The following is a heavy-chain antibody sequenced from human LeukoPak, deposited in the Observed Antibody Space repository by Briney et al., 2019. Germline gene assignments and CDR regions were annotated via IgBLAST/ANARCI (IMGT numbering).Heavy chain of an antibody. J-gene: IGHJ4*02. V-gene: IGHV3-30-3*01. D-gene: IGHD6-13*01. CDR1: GFTFSTYA. CDR2: ISYDGSNK. Sequence: GGSLRLSCAASGFTFSTYAMHWVRQAPGKGLEWVAVISYDGSNKYYADSVKGRFTISRDNSKKTLYLQMNSLRAEDAAVYYCARAHTSSSWYAAHYWGQGTLVTVSS. CDR3: ARAHTSSSWYAAHY.